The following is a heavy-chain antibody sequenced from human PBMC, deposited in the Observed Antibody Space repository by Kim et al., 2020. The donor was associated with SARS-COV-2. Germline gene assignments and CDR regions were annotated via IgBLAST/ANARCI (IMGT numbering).Heavy chain of an antibody. CDR3: VKLAVAAAGAVSEPFDY. V-gene: IGHV3-64D*06. Sequence: GGSLRLSCSASGFTFSSYAMHWVRQAPGKGLEYVSAISSNGGSTYYADSVKGRFTISRDNSKNTLYLQMSSLRAEDTAVYYCVKLAVAAAGAVSEPFDYWGQGTLVTVSS. D-gene: IGHD6-13*01. J-gene: IGHJ4*02. CDR1: GFTFSSYA. CDR2: ISSNGGST.